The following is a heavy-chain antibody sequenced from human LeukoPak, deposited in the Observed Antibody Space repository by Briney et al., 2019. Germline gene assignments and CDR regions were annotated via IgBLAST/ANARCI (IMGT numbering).Heavy chain of an antibody. CDR1: GFTFNDYA. CDR2: ISWNSGSI. D-gene: IGHD3-22*01. V-gene: IGHV3-9*01. J-gene: IGHJ4*02. CDR3: ARDLRGYPY. Sequence: GGSLRLSCAASGFTFNDYAMHWVRQVPGKGLEWVSGISWNSGSIAYADSVKGRFTISRDNAKNSLYLQMNSLRAEDTAVYYCARDLRGYPYWGQGTLVTVSS.